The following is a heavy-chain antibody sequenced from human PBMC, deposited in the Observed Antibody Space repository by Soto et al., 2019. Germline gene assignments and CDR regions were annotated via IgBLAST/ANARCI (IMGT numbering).Heavy chain of an antibody. V-gene: IGHV3-23*01. D-gene: IGHD6-13*01. CDR3: AKGGPNTRGWYDYFAF. Sequence: GGSLRLSCAASGFTFSSYAMSWVRQAPGKGLEWVPAISGSGGSTYYADSVKGRFTISRDNSKNTLYLQMNSLRAEDTAVYYCAKGGPNTRGWYDYFAFRGQGPLVTVSS. CDR2: ISGSGGST. J-gene: IGHJ4*02. CDR1: GFTFSSYA.